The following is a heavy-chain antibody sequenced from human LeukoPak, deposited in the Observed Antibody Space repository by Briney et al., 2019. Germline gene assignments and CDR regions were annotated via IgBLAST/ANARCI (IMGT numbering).Heavy chain of an antibody. D-gene: IGHD6-13*01. CDR2: IKQDGSEK. CDR1: GFTFSSYW. Sequence: LPGGSLRLSCAASGFTFSSYWMSWVRQAPGKGLEWVANIKQDGSEKYYVDSVKGRFTISRDNAKNSLYLQMNSLRAEDTAVYYCASRLDYSSSWYEFEYWGQGTLVTVSS. CDR3: ASRLDYSSSWYEFEY. J-gene: IGHJ4*02. V-gene: IGHV3-7*01.